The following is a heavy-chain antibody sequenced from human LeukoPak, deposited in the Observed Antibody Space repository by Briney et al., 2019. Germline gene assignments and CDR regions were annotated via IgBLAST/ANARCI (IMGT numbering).Heavy chain of an antibody. CDR2: ISHSSTTI. CDR3: ALGLYGDYSFDY. Sequence: GGSLRLSCAASGFRFSDSYMTWIRQTPGKGLQWVSYISHSSTTIYYADSVKGRFTISRDNSKNTLYLQMNSLRAEDTAVYYCALGLYGDYSFDYWGQGTLVTVSS. J-gene: IGHJ4*02. CDR1: GFRFSDSY. V-gene: IGHV3-11*04. D-gene: IGHD4-17*01.